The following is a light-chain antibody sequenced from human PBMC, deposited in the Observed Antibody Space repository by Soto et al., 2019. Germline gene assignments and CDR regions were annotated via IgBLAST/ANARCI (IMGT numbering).Light chain of an antibody. V-gene: IGLV4-69*01. Sequence: QPVLTQSPSASASLGASVKLTCTLSSGHSSYAIAWHQQQPEKGPRYLMKVTSDGSHSKGDGIPDRFSGSSSGSERFLTISSLQSEDEADYYCQTGDTGIVFGGGTKLTVL. J-gene: IGLJ3*02. CDR1: SGHSSYA. CDR2: VTSDGSH. CDR3: QTGDTGIV.